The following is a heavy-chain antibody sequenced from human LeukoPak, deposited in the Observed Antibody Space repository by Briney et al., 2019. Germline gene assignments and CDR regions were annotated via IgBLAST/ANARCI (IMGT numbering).Heavy chain of an antibody. CDR2: IYNSGTI. CDR3: ARARAPGSPYRAFDY. D-gene: IGHD3-10*01. J-gene: IGHJ4*02. CDR1: GGSISSYD. Sequence: PSETLSLTCTVSGGSISSYDWSWIRQPPGKGLEWIGYIYNSGTINYNPSLKTRVTISEDTSRHQLSLKVTSVTAADTAVYYCARARAPGSPYRAFDYWGQGTLVTVSS. V-gene: IGHV4-59*01.